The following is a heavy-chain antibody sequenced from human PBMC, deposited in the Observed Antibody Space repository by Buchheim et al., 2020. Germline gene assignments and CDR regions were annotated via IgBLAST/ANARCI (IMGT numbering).Heavy chain of an antibody. J-gene: IGHJ4*02. D-gene: IGHD2-21*02. CDR2: ISSSGSTI. CDR1: GFTFSDYY. CDR3: ARAEIETDEAYCGGDCPFGVVGY. V-gene: IGHV3-11*01. Sequence: QVQLVESGGGLVKPGGSLRLSCAASGFTFSDYYMSWIRQAPGKGLEWVSYISSSGSTIYFADSVKGRFTISRDNAKNSLYLQMNSLRAEDTAVYYCARAEIETDEAYCGGDCPFGVVGYWGQGTL.